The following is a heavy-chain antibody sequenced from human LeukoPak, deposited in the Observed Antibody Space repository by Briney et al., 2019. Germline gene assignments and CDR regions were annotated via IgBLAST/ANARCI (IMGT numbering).Heavy chain of an antibody. V-gene: IGHV1-2*02. CDR3: ARAKYNSGWYGAFDI. CDR1: GYSFTGHY. CDR2: INPKSGGT. J-gene: IGHJ3*02. Sequence: ASVKVSCKASGYSFTGHYMHWVRQAPGQGLEWMGWINPKSGGTNYAQKFQGRVTMTRDTSISTAYMDMSSLRSDDTAVYYCARAKYNSGWYGAFDIWGQGTMVTVSS. D-gene: IGHD6-19*01.